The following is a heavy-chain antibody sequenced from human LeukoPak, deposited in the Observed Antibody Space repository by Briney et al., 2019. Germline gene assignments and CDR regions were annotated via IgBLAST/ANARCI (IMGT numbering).Heavy chain of an antibody. J-gene: IGHJ3*02. Sequence: SQTLSLTCAVSGGYISSGGYSWSWIRQPPGKGLEWIGYIYHSGSTYYNPSLKSRVTISVDRSKNQFSLKLSSVTAADTAVYYCARSPKTTVVRTRGGDAFDIWGQGTMVTVSS. V-gene: IGHV4-30-2*01. CDR2: IYHSGST. D-gene: IGHD4-23*01. CDR3: ARSPKTTVVRTRGGDAFDI. CDR1: GGYISSGGYS.